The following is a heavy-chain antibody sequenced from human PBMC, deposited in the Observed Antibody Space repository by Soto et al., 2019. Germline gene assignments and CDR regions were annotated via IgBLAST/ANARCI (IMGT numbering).Heavy chain of an antibody. D-gene: IGHD6-13*01. CDR1: GYTFTGYY. CDR2: INPNSGGT. V-gene: IGHV1-2*04. J-gene: IGHJ6*02. Sequence: QVQLVQSGAEVKKPGASVKVSCKASGYTFTGYYMHWVRQAPGQGLEWMGWINPNSGGTNYAQKFQGWVTITRDTSISTAYMELSRLRSDDTAVYYCARATWSAGNYYYYGMDVWGQGTTVTVSS. CDR3: ARATWSAGNYYYYGMDV.